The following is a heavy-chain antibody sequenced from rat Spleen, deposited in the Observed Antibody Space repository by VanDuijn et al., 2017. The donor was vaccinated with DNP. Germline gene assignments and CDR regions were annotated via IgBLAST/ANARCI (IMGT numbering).Heavy chain of an antibody. V-gene: IGHV5-7*01. CDR2: ISYDGSST. CDR1: RITFSDHN. J-gene: IGHJ1*01. CDR3: TTSDWYFDF. Sequence: EVQLVESGGGLVQPGRSLKLSCEVSRITFSDHNMAWVRQAPKKGLEWVATISYDGSSTYYRDSVKGRFIISRNNAQSTLYLQMDSLRSEDTATYYCTTSDWYFDFWGPGTMVTVSS.